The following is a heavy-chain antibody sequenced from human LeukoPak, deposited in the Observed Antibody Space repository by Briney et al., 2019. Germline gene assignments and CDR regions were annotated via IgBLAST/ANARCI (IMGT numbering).Heavy chain of an antibody. D-gene: IGHD1-1*01. CDR3: ARSRNWSYPAYYYYMDV. Sequence: SETLSLTCAVYGGCFSGYYWSWVRQPPGKGLEWIWEINHSGSTNYNPSLKSRVTISVDTSKNQFSLKLSSVTAADTAVYYCARSRNWSYPAYYYYMDVWGKGTTVTVSS. V-gene: IGHV4-34*01. CDR1: GGCFSGYY. J-gene: IGHJ6*03. CDR2: INHSGST.